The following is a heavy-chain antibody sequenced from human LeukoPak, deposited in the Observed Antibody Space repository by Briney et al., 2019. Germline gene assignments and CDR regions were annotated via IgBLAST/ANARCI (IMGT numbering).Heavy chain of an antibody. J-gene: IGHJ5*02. CDR2: INPDDGST. D-gene: IGHD6-19*01. Sequence: GGSLRLSCAASGFTFRKYWLHWVRQAPGKGLVWVSRINPDDGSTSYADSVKGRFTISRDNARNSLYLQMNSLRAEDTALYYCASRAIGWYRDGNWFDPWGQGTLVTVSS. CDR1: GFTFRKYW. CDR3: ASRAIGWYRDGNWFDP. V-gene: IGHV3-74*01.